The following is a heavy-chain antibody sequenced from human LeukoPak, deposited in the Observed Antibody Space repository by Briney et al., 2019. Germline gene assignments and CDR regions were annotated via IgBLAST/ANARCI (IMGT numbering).Heavy chain of an antibody. CDR3: ASIDEQWLVLDY. CDR2: INPSGGST. J-gene: IGHJ4*02. V-gene: IGHV1-46*01. D-gene: IGHD6-19*01. Sequence: ASVKVSCKASGYTFTSYYMHWVRQAPGQGLEWMGIINPSGGSTSYAQKFQGRVTMTRDTSTSTVYMELSSLRSEDTAVYYCASIDEQWLVLDYWGQGTLVTVSS. CDR1: GYTFTSYY.